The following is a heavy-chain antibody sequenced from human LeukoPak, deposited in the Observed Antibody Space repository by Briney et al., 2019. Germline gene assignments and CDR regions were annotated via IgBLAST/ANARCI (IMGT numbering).Heavy chain of an antibody. CDR2: INHSGRT. CDR1: SGSFNGYY. J-gene: IGHJ4*02. D-gene: IGHD6-13*01. Sequence: SETLSLTCAVYSGSFNGYYWIWIRQPPGKGLEWIREINHSGRTNYNPSLKGRVTISVDTSKNQLSLKLSSVTAADTAVYYCARDVVAAAGTWDYWGQGTLVTVSS. V-gene: IGHV4-34*01. CDR3: ARDVVAAAGTWDY.